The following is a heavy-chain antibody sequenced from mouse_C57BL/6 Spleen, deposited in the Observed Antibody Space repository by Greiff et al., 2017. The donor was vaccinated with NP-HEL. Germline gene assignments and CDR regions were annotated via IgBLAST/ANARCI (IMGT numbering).Heavy chain of an antibody. CDR2: SRNKANDYTT. J-gene: IGHJ2*01. V-gene: IGHV7-1*01. Sequence: EVKLVESGGGLVQSGRSLRLSCAPSGFTFSDFYMEWVRQAPGKGLEWIAASRNKANDYTTEYSASVKGRFIVSRDTSQSILYLQMNALRAEDTAIYDCARDATGGFDYWGQGTTLTVSS. D-gene: IGHD4-1*01. CDR3: ARDATGGFDY. CDR1: GFTFSDFY.